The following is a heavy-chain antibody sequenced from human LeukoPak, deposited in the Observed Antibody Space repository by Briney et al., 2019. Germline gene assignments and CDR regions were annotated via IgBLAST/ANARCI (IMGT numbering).Heavy chain of an antibody. CDR1: GFTFSVYA. D-gene: IGHD2/OR15-2a*01. V-gene: IGHV3-23*01. CDR3: AKSHSREYRGYFDY. CDR2: ISDSGGST. J-gene: IGHJ4*02. Sequence: PGGSLRLSCATSGFTFSVYAMSWVRQAPGKGLEWVSTISDSGGSTYYADSVKGRFTISRGNSKNTLYLLMNELSAEDTAVYYCAKSHSREYRGYFDYWGQGTLVTVSS.